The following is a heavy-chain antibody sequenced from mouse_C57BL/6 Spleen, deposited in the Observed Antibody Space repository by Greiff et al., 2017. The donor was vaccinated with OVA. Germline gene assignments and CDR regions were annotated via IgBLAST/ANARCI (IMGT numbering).Heavy chain of an antibody. Sequence: VQLQESGGGLVKPGGSLKLSCAASGFTFSDYGMHWVRQAPEKGLEWVAYISSGSSTIYYADTVKGRFTISRDNAKKTLFLQMTSLRSEDTAMYYCARKTVVPRAMDYWGQGTSVTVSS. CDR2: ISSGSSTI. D-gene: IGHD1-1*01. J-gene: IGHJ4*01. CDR1: GFTFSDYG. V-gene: IGHV5-17*01. CDR3: ARKTVVPRAMDY.